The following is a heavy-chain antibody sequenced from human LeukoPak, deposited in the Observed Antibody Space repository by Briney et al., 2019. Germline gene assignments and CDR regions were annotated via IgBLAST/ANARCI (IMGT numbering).Heavy chain of an antibody. D-gene: IGHD3-16*02. J-gene: IGHJ4*02. Sequence: GRSLRLSCAASGFTFDDYVMHWVRQAPGKGLEWVSGISWNSGSIGYADSVKGRFTISRDNAKNSLYLQMNSLRAEDTALYYCAKDWSRLRLGELSSPFDYWGQGTLVTVSS. V-gene: IGHV3-9*01. CDR1: GFTFDDYV. CDR3: AKDWSRLRLGELSSPFDY. CDR2: ISWNSGSI.